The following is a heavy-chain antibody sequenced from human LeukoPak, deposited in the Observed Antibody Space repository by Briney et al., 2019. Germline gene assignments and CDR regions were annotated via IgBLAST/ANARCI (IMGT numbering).Heavy chain of an antibody. D-gene: IGHD2-8*01. J-gene: IGHJ4*02. CDR1: GFTFSSYA. Sequence: GGSLRLSCAASGFTFSSYAMTWVRQAPGKGLEWVAVISETVGITYYADSVKGRVTVARDNSENTLYLHMSSLRAEDTAVYYCTKGLWAGVSAARDWGQGALVTVSS. CDR3: TKGLWAGVSAARD. V-gene: IGHV3-23*01. CDR2: ISETVGIT.